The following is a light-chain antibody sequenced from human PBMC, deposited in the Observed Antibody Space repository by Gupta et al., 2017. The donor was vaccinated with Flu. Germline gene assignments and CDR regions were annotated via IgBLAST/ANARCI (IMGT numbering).Light chain of an antibody. Sequence: QSALTQPASVSGSPGQPITISCTGTSSDVGGYNYVSWYQQHPGKAPKLMIYEVSNRPSGVANRFSGSKSGNTASLTISGLQAEDEADYYCSADTSSSNRVFGGGTKLTVL. CDR2: EVS. J-gene: IGLJ3*02. V-gene: IGLV2-14*01. CDR3: SADTSSSNRV. CDR1: SSDVGGYNY.